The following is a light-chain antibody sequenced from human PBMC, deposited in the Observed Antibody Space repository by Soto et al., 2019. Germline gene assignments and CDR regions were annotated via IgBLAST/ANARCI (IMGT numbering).Light chain of an antibody. V-gene: IGKV3-20*01. CDR3: QQYGSSYPWT. CDR2: GTS. CDR1: ESVSGSD. Sequence: EIVLTQSPGTLSLSPGERATLSCRASESVSGSDLTWYQQRLGQAPRLLMYGTSGRATGIPDRFSVSGSGTDFTLTIRRLEPEDFAVYYCQQYGSSYPWTFGQGTKVDIK. J-gene: IGKJ1*01.